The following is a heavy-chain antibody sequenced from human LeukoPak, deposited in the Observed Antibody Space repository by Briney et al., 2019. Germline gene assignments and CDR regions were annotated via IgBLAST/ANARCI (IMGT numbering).Heavy chain of an antibody. CDR2: IRYDGSNK. J-gene: IGHJ4*02. V-gene: IGHV3-30*02. Sequence: PGGSLRLSCAASAFTFSRYGMHWVRQAPGKGLEWLAFIRYDGSNKYYADSVKGRFTITRDNSKNTLYLQMNSLRAEDTAVYYCAKDMIWSPVTPEGGFDYWGQGTLVTVSS. CDR1: AFTFSRYG. D-gene: IGHD3-3*01. CDR3: AKDMIWSPVTPEGGFDY.